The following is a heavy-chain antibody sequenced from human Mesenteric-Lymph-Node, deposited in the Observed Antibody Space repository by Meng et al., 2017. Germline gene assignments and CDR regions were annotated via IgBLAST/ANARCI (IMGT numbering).Heavy chain of an antibody. Sequence: SETLSLTCTVSGGSISSYSWTWIRQPPGKGLEWIGYISNTGGTNYHASLRSRVAISVDTSKNQLSLKVTSVTAADTAVYYCARLSGNYGRAFDIRGQGTLVTVSS. CDR1: GGSISSYS. J-gene: IGHJ3*02. D-gene: IGHD1-26*01. CDR2: ISNTGGT. CDR3: ARLSGNYGRAFDI. V-gene: IGHV4-59*01.